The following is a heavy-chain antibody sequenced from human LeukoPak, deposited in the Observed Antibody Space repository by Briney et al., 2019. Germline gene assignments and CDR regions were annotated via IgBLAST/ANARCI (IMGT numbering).Heavy chain of an antibody. D-gene: IGHD5-18*01. CDR3: ARHATLNENSHGQRAFDI. Sequence: GGSLRLSCAVSGFTFSNYWMSWVRQAPGKGLEWVINMNQDGSVKFYLDSVKGRFTISRDNAKNSLYLQMNSLRAEDTAVYYCARHATLNENSHGQRAFDIWGQGTMVTVSS. V-gene: IGHV3-7*01. CDR2: MNQDGSVK. CDR1: GFTFSNYW. J-gene: IGHJ3*02.